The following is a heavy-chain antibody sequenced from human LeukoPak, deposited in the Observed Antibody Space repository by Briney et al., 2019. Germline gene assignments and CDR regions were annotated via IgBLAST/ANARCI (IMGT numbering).Heavy chain of an antibody. CDR3: ANKQQLGSYNWFDP. J-gene: IGHJ5*02. D-gene: IGHD6-13*01. V-gene: IGHV3-30*18. CDR2: ISYDGSNK. CDR1: GFTFSSYG. Sequence: PGGSLRLSCAASGFTFSSYGMHWVRQAPGKGLEWVAVISYDGSNKYYADSVKGRFTISRDNSKNTLYLQMNSLRAEDTAVYYCANKQQLGSYNWFDPWGQGTLVTVSS.